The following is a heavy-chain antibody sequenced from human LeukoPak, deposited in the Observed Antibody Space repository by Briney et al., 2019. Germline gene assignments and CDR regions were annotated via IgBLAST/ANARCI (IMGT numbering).Heavy chain of an antibody. CDR2: IYTSGST. D-gene: IGHD3-22*01. Sequence: SGTLSLTCTVSGGSISSYYWSWIRQPAGKGLEWIGRIYTSGSTNYNPSLKSRVTMSVDTSKNQFSLKLSSVTAADTAVYYCARADSDYDSSGYYSRWAYYFDYWGQGTLVTVSS. CDR3: ARADSDYDSSGYYSRWAYYFDY. CDR1: GGSISSYY. V-gene: IGHV4-4*07. J-gene: IGHJ4*02.